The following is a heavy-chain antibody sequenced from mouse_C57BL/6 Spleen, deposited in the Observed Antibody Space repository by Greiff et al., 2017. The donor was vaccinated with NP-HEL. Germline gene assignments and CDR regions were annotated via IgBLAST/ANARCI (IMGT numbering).Heavy chain of an antibody. D-gene: IGHD2-4*01. J-gene: IGHJ3*01. CDR1: GYTFTSYD. Sequence: VQLQQSGPELVKPGASVKLSCKASGYTFTSYDINWVKQRPGQGLEWIGWIYPRDGSTKYNEKLKGKATLTVDTSSSTAYMELHSLTSEDSAVYFCAKGGLRRDFAYWGQGTLVTVSA. CDR2: IYPRDGST. CDR3: AKGGLRRDFAY. V-gene: IGHV1-85*01.